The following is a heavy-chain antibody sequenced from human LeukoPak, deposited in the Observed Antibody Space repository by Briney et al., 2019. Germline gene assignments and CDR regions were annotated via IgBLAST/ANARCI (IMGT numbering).Heavy chain of an antibody. CDR3: ARDGVAAGVYFDC. CDR1: GFAFSGHW. Sequence: GGSLRLSCAASGFAFSGHWMSWVRQAPGKGLEWVANINQGGSEKYYVDSMKGRFTFSRDNDKNSLHLQMNNLRADDTAVYYCARDGVAAGVYFDCWGQGTLVTVSS. V-gene: IGHV3-7*01. CDR2: INQGGSEK. D-gene: IGHD6-13*01. J-gene: IGHJ4*02.